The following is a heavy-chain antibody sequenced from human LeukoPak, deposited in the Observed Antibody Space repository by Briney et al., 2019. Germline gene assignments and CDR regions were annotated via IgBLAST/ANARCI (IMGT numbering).Heavy chain of an antibody. V-gene: IGHV4-59*01. J-gene: IGHJ4*02. Sequence: SETLSLTCTVSGGSISSYYLSWIRQPPGKGLEWIGYIYYSGSTNYNPSLKSRVTISVDTSKNQFSLKLSSVTAADTAVYYCARAYSPLIPFDYWGQGTLVTVSS. D-gene: IGHD6-13*01. CDR1: GGSISSYY. CDR2: IYYSGST. CDR3: ARAYSPLIPFDY.